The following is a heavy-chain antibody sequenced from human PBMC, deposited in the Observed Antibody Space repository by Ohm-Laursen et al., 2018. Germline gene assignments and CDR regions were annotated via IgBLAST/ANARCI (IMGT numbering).Heavy chain of an antibody. J-gene: IGHJ6*02. CDR2: IYPGDSDT. Sequence: ESLRISCKGSGYSFATYWIGWVRQMPGKGLEWMGIIYPGDSDTRYRPSFQGQVTISADKSISTAYLQWSSLKASDTAMYYCARIDGAARPDNMDVWGQGTTVTVSS. V-gene: IGHV5-51*01. CDR1: GYSFATYW. CDR3: ARIDGAARPDNMDV. D-gene: IGHD6-6*01.